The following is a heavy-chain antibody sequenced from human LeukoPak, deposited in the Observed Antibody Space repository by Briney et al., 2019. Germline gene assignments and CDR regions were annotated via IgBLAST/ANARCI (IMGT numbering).Heavy chain of an antibody. CDR1: GFTFSRSG. CDR3: AKDHAQAMDV. CDR2: IRTDGSDK. V-gene: IGHV3-30*02. J-gene: IGHJ6*02. D-gene: IGHD2-2*01. Sequence: GGSLRLSCVASGFTFSRSGMHWVRQAPGKGLEWVAFIRTDGSDKYYADSVKGRFSISRDNSKNTLYLQMNSLRAEDTATYYCAKDHAQAMDVWGQGTTVTVSS.